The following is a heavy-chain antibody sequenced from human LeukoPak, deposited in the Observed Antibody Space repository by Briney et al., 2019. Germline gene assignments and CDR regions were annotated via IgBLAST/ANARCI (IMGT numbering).Heavy chain of an antibody. CDR3: ARGHKGLEV. CDR2: IYYTGTI. Sequence: SETLSLTCTVSGGSISSYYWSWIRQPPGKGLEWIGYIYYTGTINYNPSLMSRVTISVDSSKNQFSLRLSSVTAADTAVYFCARGHKGLEVWSQGATVTVSS. J-gene: IGHJ6*02. V-gene: IGHV4-59*01. CDR1: GGSISSYY.